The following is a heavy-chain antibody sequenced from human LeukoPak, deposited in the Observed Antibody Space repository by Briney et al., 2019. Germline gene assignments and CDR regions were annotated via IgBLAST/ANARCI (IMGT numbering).Heavy chain of an antibody. Sequence: GGSLRLFCAASGFTFSTYAMHWVRQAPGKGLEWVTVISFDGNNKSYADSVKGRFTISRDSSKNTLYLQLNSLRAEDTAVYYCARSPGLVGANYFDYWGQGTLVTVSS. CDR3: ARSPGLVGANYFDY. J-gene: IGHJ4*02. CDR2: ISFDGNNK. CDR1: GFTFSTYA. D-gene: IGHD1-26*01. V-gene: IGHV3-30*04.